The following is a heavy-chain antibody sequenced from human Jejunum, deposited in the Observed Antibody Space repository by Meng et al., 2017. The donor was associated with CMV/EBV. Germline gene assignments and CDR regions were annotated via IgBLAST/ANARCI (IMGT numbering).Heavy chain of an antibody. J-gene: IGHJ4*02. D-gene: IGHD4-23*01. CDR3: AKDGGTYSGGFDY. V-gene: IGHV3-23*01. Sequence: SGFTFSNYVMSGVRQAPGKGLEWVSSISSSGGSTYYADSVKGRFTISRHSFKNTLYLQMNSLRAEDTAIYYCAKDGGTYSGGFDYWGQGTRVTVSS. CDR1: GFTFSNYV. CDR2: ISSSGGST.